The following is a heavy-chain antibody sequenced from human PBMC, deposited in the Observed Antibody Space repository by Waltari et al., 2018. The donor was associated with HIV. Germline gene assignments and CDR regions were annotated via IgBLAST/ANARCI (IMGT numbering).Heavy chain of an antibody. D-gene: IGHD1-26*01. CDR3: AHRRDSGSYYVDALEF. V-gene: IGHV2-5*02. CDR2: IYWDDDK. CDR1: GFSLTASGVG. J-gene: IGHJ3*01. Sequence: QITLRESGPPLVKPTQTLPLTCTFSGFSLTASGVGVCWICQPPGTALEGLALIYWDDDKRYSPALKSKLTSTKDTSKKQVVLTMTNMDPVETATYYCAHRRDSGSYYVDALEFWGKGTRVTVSS.